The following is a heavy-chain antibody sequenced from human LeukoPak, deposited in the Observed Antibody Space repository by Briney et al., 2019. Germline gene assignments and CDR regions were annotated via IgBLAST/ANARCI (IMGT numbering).Heavy chain of an antibody. D-gene: IGHD1-26*01. V-gene: IGHV4-59*01. Sequence: SETLSLTCTVSGGSISSYYWSWLRQPPGKGLEWIGYIYYSGSTNYNPSLKSRVTISVDTSKNQFSLKLSSVTAADTAVYYCARESVWELRYYFDYWGQGTLVAVSS. CDR1: GGSISSYY. CDR2: IYYSGST. J-gene: IGHJ4*02. CDR3: ARESVWELRYYFDY.